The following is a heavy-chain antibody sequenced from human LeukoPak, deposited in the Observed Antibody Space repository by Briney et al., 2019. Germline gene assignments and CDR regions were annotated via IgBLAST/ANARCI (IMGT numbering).Heavy chain of an antibody. D-gene: IGHD3-16*02. CDR1: GFSFSTYA. Sequence: GGSLRLSCAASGFSFSTYAMSWVRQAPGKGLEWVSGVNGNGGSTSYADSVKGRFTIFRDNSKNTVYLQMNSLRVEDTAVYYCAKSLYGGCDYWGQGTVVTVSS. CDR3: AKSLYGGCDY. CDR2: VNGNGGST. V-gene: IGHV3-23*01. J-gene: IGHJ4*02.